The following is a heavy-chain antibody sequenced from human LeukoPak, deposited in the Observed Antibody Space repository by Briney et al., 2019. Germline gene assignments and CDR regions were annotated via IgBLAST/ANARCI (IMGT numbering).Heavy chain of an antibody. CDR3: ARERIGRQQLRNWFDP. CDR1: GYTFTSYA. Sequence: GASVKVSCKASGYTFTSYAMNWVRQAPGQGLEWMGWINTNTGNPTYAQGFTGRFVFSLDTSVSTAYLQISSLKAEDTAVYYWARERIGRQQLRNWFDPWGQGTLVTVSS. J-gene: IGHJ5*02. CDR2: INTNTGNP. V-gene: IGHV7-4-1*02. D-gene: IGHD6-13*01.